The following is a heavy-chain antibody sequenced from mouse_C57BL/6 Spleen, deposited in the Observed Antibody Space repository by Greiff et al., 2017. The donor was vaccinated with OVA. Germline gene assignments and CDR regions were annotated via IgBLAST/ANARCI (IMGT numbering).Heavy chain of an antibody. J-gene: IGHJ2*01. V-gene: IGHV1-26*01. CDR1: GYTFTDYY. CDR3: ARNDDGYYGY. D-gene: IGHD2-3*01. CDR2: INPNNGGT. Sequence: EVQLQQSGPELVKPGASVKISCKASGYTFTDYYMNWVKQSHGKSLEWIGDINPNNGGTSYNQKFKGKATLTVDKSSSTAYMELRSLTSEDSAVYYCARNDDGYYGYWGQGTTLTVSS.